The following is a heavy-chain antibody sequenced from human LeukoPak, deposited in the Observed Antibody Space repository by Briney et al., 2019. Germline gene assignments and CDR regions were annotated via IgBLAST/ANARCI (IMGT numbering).Heavy chain of an antibody. V-gene: IGHV4-39*07. J-gene: IGHJ4*02. Sequence: SETLSLTCNVFGGSISSSSYYWGWIRQPPGKGLEWIGSIYYSGSTYYNPSLKSRVTISVDTSKNQFSLKLSSVTAADTAVYYCARGGVRGVVGWGQGTLVTVSS. CDR2: IYYSGST. D-gene: IGHD3-10*01. CDR1: GGSISSSSYY. CDR3: ARGGVRGVVG.